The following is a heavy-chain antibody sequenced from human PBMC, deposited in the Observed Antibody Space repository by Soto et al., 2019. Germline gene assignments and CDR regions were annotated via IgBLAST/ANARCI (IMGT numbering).Heavy chain of an antibody. Sequence: EVQLVESGGDLVQPGGSLRLSCAASGFTFSSYEMNWIRQAPGKGLEWVSYISSSGTTVHYADSVKGRFTISRDNAKNSLFLQMNSLRAEDTALYYCARSSLTYFEFWGQGTLVTVSS. V-gene: IGHV3-48*03. J-gene: IGHJ4*02. CDR3: ARSSLTYFEF. CDR2: ISSSGTTV. CDR1: GFTFSSYE.